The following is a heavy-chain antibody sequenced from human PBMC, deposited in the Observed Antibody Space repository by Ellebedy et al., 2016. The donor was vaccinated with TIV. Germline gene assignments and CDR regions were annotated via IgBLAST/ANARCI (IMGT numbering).Heavy chain of an antibody. Sequence: GGSLRLSXAASGFTFSSYGMHWVRQAPGKGLEWVAAIWNDGSHKYYADSVKGRFSISRDNSENTLYLQMNSLRADDTAVYHCAREVVHSGNFDPWGQGTLVTVSS. D-gene: IGHD2-2*01. J-gene: IGHJ5*02. CDR3: AREVVHSGNFDP. V-gene: IGHV3-33*08. CDR2: IWNDGSHK. CDR1: GFTFSSYG.